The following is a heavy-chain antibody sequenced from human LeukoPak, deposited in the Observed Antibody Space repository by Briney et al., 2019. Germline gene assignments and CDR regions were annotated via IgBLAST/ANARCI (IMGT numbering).Heavy chain of an antibody. D-gene: IGHD6-19*01. J-gene: IGHJ4*02. V-gene: IGHV3-30*04. Sequence: GGSLRLSCAASGFTFSSYAMHWVRQAPGKGLEWVAVIPYDGSNKYYADSVKGRFTISRDNSKNTLYLQMNSLRAEDTAVYYCARYKKSPSIAVAGSLDYWGQGTLVTVSS. CDR3: ARYKKSPSIAVAGSLDY. CDR1: GFTFSSYA. CDR2: IPYDGSNK.